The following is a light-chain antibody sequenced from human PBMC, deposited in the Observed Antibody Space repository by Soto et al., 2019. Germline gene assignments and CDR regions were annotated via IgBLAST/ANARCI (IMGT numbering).Light chain of an antibody. J-gene: IGKJ4*01. CDR2: GAS. CDR1: QGIFTS. V-gene: IGKV1-9*01. Sequence: DIQLTQSPSFLSASVGDRVTITCRASQGIFTSLAWYQQKPGKAPILLIYGASTLQSGVPSRFSGSGSGTEFTLTIISLQPEDFATYYCPQLNSYPLTFGGGTEVEI. CDR3: PQLNSYPLT.